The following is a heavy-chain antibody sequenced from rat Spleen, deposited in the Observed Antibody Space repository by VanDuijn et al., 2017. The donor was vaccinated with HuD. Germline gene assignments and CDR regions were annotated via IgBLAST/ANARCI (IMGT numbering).Heavy chain of an antibody. J-gene: IGHJ3*01. D-gene: IGHD3-4*01. CDR3: TGSNPNWFAY. V-gene: IGHV5-35*01. CDR2: LSPDGRNT. CDR1: GFTFSNYD. Sequence: EVQLVESDGGLVQPGRSLKLSCAASGFTFSNYDMAWIRQAPGKGLEWVASLSPDGRNTYYPDKVKGRFVISKDNAKNTGYLQMTNLKSEDTAMYYCTGSNPNWFAYWGQGTLVTVSS.